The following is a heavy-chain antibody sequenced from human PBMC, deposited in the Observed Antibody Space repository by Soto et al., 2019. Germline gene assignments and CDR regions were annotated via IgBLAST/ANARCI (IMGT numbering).Heavy chain of an antibody. V-gene: IGHV3-30*18. J-gene: IGHJ4*02. D-gene: IGHD3-3*01. Sequence: QVQPVESGGGVVQPGRSLRLSCAASGFTFSSYGMHWVRQAPGKGLEWVAVISYDGSNKYYADSVKGRFTISRDNSKNTLYLQMNSLRAEDTAVYYCAKENDFWSGYYNYWGQGTLVTVSS. CDR3: AKENDFWSGYYNY. CDR2: ISYDGSNK. CDR1: GFTFSSYG.